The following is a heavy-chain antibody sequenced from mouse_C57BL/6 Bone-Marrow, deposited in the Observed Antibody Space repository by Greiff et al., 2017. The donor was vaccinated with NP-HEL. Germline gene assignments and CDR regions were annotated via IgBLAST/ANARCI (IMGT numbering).Heavy chain of an antibody. V-gene: IGHV14-4*01. Sequence: VQLQQSGAELVRPGASVKLSCTASGFNFKDDYMHWVKQRPEQGLEWIGWIYPENGDTEYASKFQGKATITADPSSNTAYLQLSSLTSEDTAVYYCTTMVTTSCYRGQGTTLTVSS. D-gene: IGHD2-2*01. J-gene: IGHJ2*01. CDR3: TTMVTTSCY. CDR1: GFNFKDDY. CDR2: IYPENGDT.